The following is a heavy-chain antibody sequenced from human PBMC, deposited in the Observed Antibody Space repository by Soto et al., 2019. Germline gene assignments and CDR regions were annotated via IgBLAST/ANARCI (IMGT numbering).Heavy chain of an antibody. CDR2: IKSKTDGGTT. Sequence: EVQLVESGGGLVKPGGSLRLSCAASGFTFSNAWMSWVRQAPGKGLEWVGRIKSKTDGGTTDYAAPVKGRFTISRDDSKNTLYLQMNSLKTEDTAVYYCTTDGSRHWFGELSPFDYWGQGTLVTVSS. CDR3: TTDGSRHWFGELSPFDY. J-gene: IGHJ4*02. D-gene: IGHD3-10*01. CDR1: GFTFSNAW. V-gene: IGHV3-15*01.